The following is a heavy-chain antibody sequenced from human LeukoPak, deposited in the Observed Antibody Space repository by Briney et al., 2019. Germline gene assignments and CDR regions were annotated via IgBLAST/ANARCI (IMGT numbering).Heavy chain of an antibody. Sequence: ASVKVSCKTSGYTFTGYHMHWVRQAPGQGLAWMGWINPISGGTKYGQKFQGRVTLTRDTSISTAYMELNSLTSDDTAVYYCARGGVYSSGWYPEYFQRWGQGTLVTVS. CDR3: ARGGVYSSGWYPEYFQR. D-gene: IGHD6-19*01. CDR1: GYTFTGYH. V-gene: IGHV1-2*02. J-gene: IGHJ1*01. CDR2: INPISGGT.